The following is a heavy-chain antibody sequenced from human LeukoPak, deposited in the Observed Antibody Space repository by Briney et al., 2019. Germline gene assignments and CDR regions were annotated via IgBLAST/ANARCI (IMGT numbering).Heavy chain of an antibody. Sequence: SETLSLTCTVSDGSISSYYWSWIRQPPGKGLEWIGYIYYSGSTNYNPSLKSRVTISVDTSKNQFSLKLSSVTAADTAVYYCARYYYGSGSYIYYYYYGMDVWGQGTTVTVSS. J-gene: IGHJ6*02. CDR3: ARYYYGSGSYIYYYYYGMDV. CDR2: IYYSGST. V-gene: IGHV4-59*01. D-gene: IGHD3-10*01. CDR1: DGSISSYY.